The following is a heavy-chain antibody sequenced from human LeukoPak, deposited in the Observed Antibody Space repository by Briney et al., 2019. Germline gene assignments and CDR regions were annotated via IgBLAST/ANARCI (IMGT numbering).Heavy chain of an antibody. Sequence: SGGSLRLSCAASGFTFDDYGMSWVRQGPGKGLEWVSGINWNGGRTGYADSVKGRFTISRDNAKNSLYLQMNSLKTEDTAVYYCTRLMATTFDYWGQGTLVTVSS. V-gene: IGHV3-20*04. CDR2: INWNGGRT. CDR3: TRLMATTFDY. D-gene: IGHD5-24*01. CDR1: GFTFDDYG. J-gene: IGHJ4*02.